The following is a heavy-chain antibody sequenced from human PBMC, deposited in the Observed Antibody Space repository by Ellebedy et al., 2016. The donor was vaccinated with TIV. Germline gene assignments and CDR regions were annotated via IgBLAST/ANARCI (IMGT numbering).Heavy chain of an antibody. CDR3: ARVSTNYYYGLDV. CDR1: GGSISSYY. J-gene: IGHJ6*02. V-gene: IGHV4-59*13. D-gene: IGHD3-16*02. CDR2: INYSGST. Sequence: SETLSLXXTVSGGSISSYYWSWVRQPPGKGLEWIGYINYSGSTSYNPSLKSRVNMSIDASKIQFSLMLRFVSAADTAVYYCARVSTNYYYGLDVWGQGTTVAVSS.